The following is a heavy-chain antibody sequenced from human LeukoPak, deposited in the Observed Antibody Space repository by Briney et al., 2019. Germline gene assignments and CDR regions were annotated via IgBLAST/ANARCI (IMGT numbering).Heavy chain of an antibody. V-gene: IGHV4-30-2*01. CDR3: ARYSSSWYWFDP. D-gene: IGHD6-13*01. CDR1: GGSISSGGYS. J-gene: IGHJ5*02. Sequence: SETLSLTCAVSGGSISSGGYSWSWIRQPPGKGLEWIGYIYHSGSTYYNPSLKSRVTISVDRSKNQFSLKLSSVTAADTAVYYCARYSSSWYWFDPWGQGTLVTVSS. CDR2: IYHSGST.